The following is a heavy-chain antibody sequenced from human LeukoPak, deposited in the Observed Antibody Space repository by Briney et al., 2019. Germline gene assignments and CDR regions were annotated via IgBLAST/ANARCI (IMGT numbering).Heavy chain of an antibody. Sequence: GGSLRLSCAASGFTFSSYAMSCVRQAPGKGLEWVSAISGSGGSTYYANSVKGRFTISRDNSKNTLYLQMNSLRAEDTAVYYCAKDLGLWDPGTFDYWGQGTLVTVSS. CDR1: GFTFSSYA. J-gene: IGHJ4*02. CDR2: ISGSGGST. D-gene: IGHD1-14*01. V-gene: IGHV3-23*01. CDR3: AKDLGLWDPGTFDY.